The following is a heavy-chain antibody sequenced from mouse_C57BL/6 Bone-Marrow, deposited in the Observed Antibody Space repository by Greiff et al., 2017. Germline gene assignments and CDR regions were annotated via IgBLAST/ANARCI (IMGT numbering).Heavy chain of an antibody. V-gene: IGHV5-2*01. D-gene: IGHD2-3*01. Sequence: EVKVVESGGGLVQPGESLKLSCESNEYEFPSHDMSWVRKTPEKRLELVAAINSDGGSTYYPDTMERRFIISRDNTKKTLYLQMGSLRSEDTALYYCARHDGYYPWFAYWGQGTLVTVSA. CDR3: ARHDGYYPWFAY. CDR1: EYEFPSHD. CDR2: INSDGGST. J-gene: IGHJ3*01.